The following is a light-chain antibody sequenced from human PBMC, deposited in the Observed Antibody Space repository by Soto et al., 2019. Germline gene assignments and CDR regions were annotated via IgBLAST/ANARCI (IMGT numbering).Light chain of an antibody. Sequence: EFVLTQSPGTLSLSPGERATLSCRASQSLTNSFIAWYQQRPGQAPRLLIYDTSSRASGIPDRFSGSGSGPDVTLTISRLETEDFAVFYCQQYGTSEIIFGQGTRLEIK. J-gene: IGKJ5*01. V-gene: IGKV3-20*01. CDR2: DTS. CDR3: QQYGTSEII. CDR1: QSLTNSF.